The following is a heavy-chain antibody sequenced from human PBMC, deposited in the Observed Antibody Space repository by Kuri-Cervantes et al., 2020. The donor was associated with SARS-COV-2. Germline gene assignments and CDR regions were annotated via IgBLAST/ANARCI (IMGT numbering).Heavy chain of an antibody. CDR2: ISSSSSYI. CDR1: GFTFSSYE. D-gene: IGHD6-19*01. V-gene: IGHV3-21*05. Sequence: GESLKISCAASGFTFSSYEMNWVRQAPGKGLEWVSYISSSSSYIYYADSVKGRFTISRDNAKNSLYLQMNSLRAEDTAVYYCARDRYSSGFDYWGQGTLVTVSS. J-gene: IGHJ4*02. CDR3: ARDRYSSGFDY.